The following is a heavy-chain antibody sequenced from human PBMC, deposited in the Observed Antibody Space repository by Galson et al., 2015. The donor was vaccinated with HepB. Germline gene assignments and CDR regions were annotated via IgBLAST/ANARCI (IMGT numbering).Heavy chain of an antibody. CDR3: TRKWAFDI. Sequence: SLRLSCAASGFTLSNYSMNWVRQAPGKGLEWLSYITSSSSKIYYADSVKGRFTISRDNAKKSLYLEMTNLRDEDTAVYYCTRKWAFDIWGQGTMVTVS. CDR1: GFTLSNYS. D-gene: IGHD1-26*01. J-gene: IGHJ3*02. CDR2: ITSSSSKI. V-gene: IGHV3-48*02.